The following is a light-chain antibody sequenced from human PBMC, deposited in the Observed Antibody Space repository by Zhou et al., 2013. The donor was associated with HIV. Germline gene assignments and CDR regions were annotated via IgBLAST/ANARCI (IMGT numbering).Light chain of an antibody. CDR3: QQYDISPWT. CDR1: QSVSSPY. CDR2: GAS. Sequence: DIVLTQSPGTLSLSPGERATLSCRASQSVSSPYLAWYQQKPGQAPRLLFYGASSRATGIPDRFSGSGSGTDFTLTISRLDPEDFAVYYCQQYDISPWTFGQGTKV. J-gene: IGKJ1*01. V-gene: IGKV3-20*01.